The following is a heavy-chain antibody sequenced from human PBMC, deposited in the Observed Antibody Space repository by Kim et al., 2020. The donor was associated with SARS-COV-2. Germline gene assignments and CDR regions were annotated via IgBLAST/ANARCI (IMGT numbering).Heavy chain of an antibody. V-gene: IGHV6-1*01. J-gene: IGHJ2*01. Sequence: SQTLSLTCAISGDSVSSNSAAWNWIRQSPSRGLEWLGRTYYRSKWYNDYAVSVKSRITINPDTSKNQFSLQLNSVTPEDTAVYYCARARMERRVAGPLAWYFDLWGRGTLVTVSS. CDR2: TYYRSKWYN. CDR3: ARARMERRVAGPLAWYFDL. CDR1: GDSVSSNSAA. D-gene: IGHD6-19*01.